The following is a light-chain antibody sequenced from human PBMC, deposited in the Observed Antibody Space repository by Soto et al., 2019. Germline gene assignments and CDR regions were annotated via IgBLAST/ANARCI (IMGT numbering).Light chain of an antibody. CDR2: DAS. V-gene: IGKV3-11*01. J-gene: IGKJ1*01. Sequence: EIVLTQSPATLSLSPGERATLCCRASQSVSSYLAWYQQKPGQAPRLLIYDASNRATGIPARFSGSGSGTELTLTISSLQSEDCESYYCLQDYTYPWTFGQGTKVDIK. CDR3: LQDYTYPWT. CDR1: QSVSSY.